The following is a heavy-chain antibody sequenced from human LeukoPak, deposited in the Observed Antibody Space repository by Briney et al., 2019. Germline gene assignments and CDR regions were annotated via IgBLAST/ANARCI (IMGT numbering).Heavy chain of an antibody. CDR1: GGSISSYY. Sequence: SETLSLTCIVSGGSISSYYWSWIRQPPGKGLEWLGYIYYTGSTNYNPSLKSRVTISVDTSKNQFSLKLSSVTAADTAVYFCARVPNHYFPIDVWGKGTTVTVSS. CDR3: ARVPNHYFPIDV. J-gene: IGHJ6*03. CDR2: IYYTGST. V-gene: IGHV4-59*01.